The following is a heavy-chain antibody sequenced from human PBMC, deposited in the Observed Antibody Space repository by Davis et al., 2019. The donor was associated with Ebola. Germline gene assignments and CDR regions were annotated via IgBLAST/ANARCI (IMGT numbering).Heavy chain of an antibody. Sequence: LRLSCTVSGGSISSGSYYWSWIRQPAGKGLEWIGHIYTSGSTNYNPSLKSRVTISVDTSKNQFSLKLSSVTAADTAVYYCARVAYGDYALGYWGQGTLVTVSS. V-gene: IGHV4-61*09. J-gene: IGHJ4*02. CDR3: ARVAYGDYALGY. CDR1: GGSISSGSYY. D-gene: IGHD4-17*01. CDR2: IYTSGST.